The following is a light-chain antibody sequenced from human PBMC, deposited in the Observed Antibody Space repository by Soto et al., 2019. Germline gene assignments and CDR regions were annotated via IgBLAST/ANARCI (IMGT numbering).Light chain of an antibody. Sequence: DIQMTQSPSTLSASVGDRVTITCRASQSISSWLAWYQQKPGKAPKLLIYKASSLESGVPSRFSGSGSGTEFTLTISSLQPDDFATYYCKQYTSYPIFTFGPGTKVDIK. CDR3: KQYTSYPIFT. CDR1: QSISSW. CDR2: KAS. V-gene: IGKV1-5*03. J-gene: IGKJ3*01.